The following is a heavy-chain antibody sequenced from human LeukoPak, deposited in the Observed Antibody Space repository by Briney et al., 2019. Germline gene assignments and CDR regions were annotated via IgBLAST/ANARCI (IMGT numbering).Heavy chain of an antibody. CDR1: GYTFTGYY. V-gene: IGHV1-2*02. Sequence: ASVKVSCKASGYTFTGYYMHWVRQAPGQGLEWMGWINPNSGGTNYAQKFQGRVTITRNTSISTAYMELSSLRSEDTAVYYCARALGSTPFDLWGRGTLVTVSS. CDR2: INPNSGGT. CDR3: ARALGSTPFDL. J-gene: IGHJ2*01. D-gene: IGHD2-2*01.